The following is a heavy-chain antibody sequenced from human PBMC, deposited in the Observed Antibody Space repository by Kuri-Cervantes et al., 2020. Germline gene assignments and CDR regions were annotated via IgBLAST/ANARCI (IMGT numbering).Heavy chain of an antibody. D-gene: IGHD3-10*01. V-gene: IGHV4-34*01. Sequence: SQTLSLTCAVDGGSFSGYYGSWIRQPPGKGLEWIGEINPSGHTDYNPSLKSRVTISVDTSKNQFSLKLSSVTAADTAMYFCARVTMVDYYFDYWGQGTLVTVSS. CDR1: GGSFSGYY. CDR3: ARVTMVDYYFDY. CDR2: INPSGHT. J-gene: IGHJ4*02.